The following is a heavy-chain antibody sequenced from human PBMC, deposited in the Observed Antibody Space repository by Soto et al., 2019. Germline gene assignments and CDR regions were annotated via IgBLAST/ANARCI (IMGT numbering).Heavy chain of an antibody. J-gene: IGHJ4*02. V-gene: IGHV3-11*05. D-gene: IGHD3-3*01. Sequence: GGSLRLSXAASGFTFSNYYMNWIRQAPGKGLEWVSYISSSSSGTYYADSVQGRLTTSRDNTKNTLYLQMNSLGAEDTAVYYCARERGGCDFWGGRNHSPLDYWGQGTLVTVSS. CDR1: GFTFSNYY. CDR3: ARERGGCDFWGGRNHSPLDY. CDR2: ISSSSSGT.